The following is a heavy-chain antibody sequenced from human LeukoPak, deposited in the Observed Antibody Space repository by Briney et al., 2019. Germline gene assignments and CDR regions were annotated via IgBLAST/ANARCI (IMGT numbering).Heavy chain of an antibody. V-gene: IGHV3-72*01. D-gene: IGHD1-26*01. CDR2: TRNKANSYTT. Sequence: GGSLRLSCAASGFTFSDHYMDWVRQAPAKGLEWVGRTRNKANSYTTEYAASVKGRFTISRDDSKSSLYLQMNSLKTEDTAVYYCARELLRDDAFDIWGQGTMVTVSS. CDR3: ARELLRDDAFDI. CDR1: GFTFSDHY. J-gene: IGHJ3*02.